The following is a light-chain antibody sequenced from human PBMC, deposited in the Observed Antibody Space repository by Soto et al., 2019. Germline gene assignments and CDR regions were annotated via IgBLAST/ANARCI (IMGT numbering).Light chain of an antibody. J-gene: IGKJ1*01. Sequence: DIQMTQSPSTLSASVGDTVTVTCRASQSVSGWLAWYQQKPGKAPKRLIYGASSLQSGVPSRFSGSGSGTDFTLTISSLQPEDFATYYCQQLNSYPQTFGQGTKVDIK. V-gene: IGKV1-5*01. CDR2: GAS. CDR1: QSVSGW. CDR3: QQLNSYPQT.